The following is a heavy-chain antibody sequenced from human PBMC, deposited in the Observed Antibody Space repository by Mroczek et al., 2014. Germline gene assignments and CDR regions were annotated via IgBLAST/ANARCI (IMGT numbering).Heavy chain of an antibody. CDR3: AWGSGSYKRFDWFDP. CDR1: GYTFTYRY. J-gene: IGHJ5*02. D-gene: IGHD1-26*01. V-gene: IGHV1-45*02. CDR2: ITPFNGNT. Sequence: QVQLQESGAEVKKTGSSVKVSCKASGYTFTYRYLHWVRQAPGQALEWMGWITPFNGNTNYAQKFQDRVTITRDRSMSTAYMELSSLRSEDTAMYYCAWGSGSYKRFDWFDPWGQGTLVTVSS.